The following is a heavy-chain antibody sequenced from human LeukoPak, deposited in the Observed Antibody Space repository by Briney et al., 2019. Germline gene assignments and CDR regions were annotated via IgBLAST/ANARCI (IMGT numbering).Heavy chain of an antibody. Sequence: SETLSLTCTVSGGSISSSSYYWGWIRQPPGKGLEWIGRIYYSGSTYYNPSLKSRVTISVDTSKNQFSLKLSSVTAADTAVYYCARGHIVVVGWFDPWGQGTLVTVSS. V-gene: IGHV4-39*07. CDR3: ARGHIVVVGWFDP. CDR2: IYYSGST. CDR1: GGSISSSSYY. J-gene: IGHJ5*02. D-gene: IGHD2-2*01.